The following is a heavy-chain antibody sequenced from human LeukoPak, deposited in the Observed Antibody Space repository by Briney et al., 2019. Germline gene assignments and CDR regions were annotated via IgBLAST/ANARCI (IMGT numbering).Heavy chain of an antibody. CDR2: IIPILGIA. Sequence: ASVKVSCKASGGTYSSYAISWVRQAPGQGLEWMGRIIPILGIANYAQKFQGRVTITADKSTSTAYMERSSLRSEDTAVYSCATQGGHAAPTDSYYYYMDVWGKGPTVTVSS. J-gene: IGHJ6*03. V-gene: IGHV1-69*04. CDR3: ATQGGHAAPTDSYYYYMDV. D-gene: IGHD1-26*01. CDR1: GGTYSSYA.